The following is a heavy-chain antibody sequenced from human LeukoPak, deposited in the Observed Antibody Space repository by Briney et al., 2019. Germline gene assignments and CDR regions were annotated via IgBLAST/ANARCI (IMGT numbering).Heavy chain of an antibody. J-gene: IGHJ5*02. Sequence: GASVKVSCKASGYTFTGYFIHWLRQAPGQGLEWMGWINPKSGGTNYAQNFQGRVTMTRDTSISTAYMDLSSLKSDDTAVYYCARADSSNWYWFDPWGQGTWSPSP. CDR1: GYTFTGYF. D-gene: IGHD6-13*01. CDR3: ARADSSNWYWFDP. V-gene: IGHV1-2*02. CDR2: INPKSGGT.